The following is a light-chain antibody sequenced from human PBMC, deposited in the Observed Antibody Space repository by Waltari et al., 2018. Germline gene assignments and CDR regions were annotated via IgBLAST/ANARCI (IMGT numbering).Light chain of an antibody. V-gene: IGLV2-11*01. J-gene: IGLJ3*02. Sequence: QSALTQPRSVSGSPGHSVTIPCTGPSRHVGGSDYVSWYQQHPGKAPKLVIYDVNKRPSGVPDRFSGSKSGNTASLTISGLQADDEADYNCCSYAGRATWAFGGVTKLTVL. CDR3: CSYAGRATWA. CDR2: DVN. CDR1: SRHVGGSDY.